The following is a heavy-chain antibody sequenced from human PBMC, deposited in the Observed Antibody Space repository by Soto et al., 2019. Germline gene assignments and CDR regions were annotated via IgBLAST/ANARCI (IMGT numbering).Heavy chain of an antibody. Sequence: EVQLLESGGGSVQPGGSLRLSCVPSGFTFSKYAMSWVRQAPGKGLEWVSSITGSGDATYHAGSVKGRFTISRDNAKNTLYLQMNSLRAEDTAIYYCAKSSGWYVNNWLDPWGQGTLVSVSS. J-gene: IGHJ5*02. CDR2: ITGSGDAT. D-gene: IGHD6-13*01. CDR3: AKSSGWYVNNWLDP. CDR1: GFTFSKYA. V-gene: IGHV3-23*01.